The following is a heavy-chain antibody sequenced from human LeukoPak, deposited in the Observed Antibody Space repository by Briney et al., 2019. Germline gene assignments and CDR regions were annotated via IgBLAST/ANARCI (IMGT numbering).Heavy chain of an antibody. J-gene: IGHJ5*02. D-gene: IGHD2-21*01. CDR2: ISGSGSST. V-gene: IGHV3-23*01. CDR1: GFTFSNYS. CDR3: AKDRDGDFNWFDP. Sequence: GGSLRLSCAASGFTFSNYSMNWVRQAPGKGLEWVSVISGSGSSTFYADSVKGRFIISRDNSKNTLYLQMNSLRAEDTTVYYCAKDRDGDFNWFDPWGQGTLVTVSS.